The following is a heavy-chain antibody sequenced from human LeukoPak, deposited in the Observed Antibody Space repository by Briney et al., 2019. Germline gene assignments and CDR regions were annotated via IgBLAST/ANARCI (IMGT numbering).Heavy chain of an antibody. CDR3: ARDFGSGSNFDY. J-gene: IGHJ4*02. Sequence: ASVKVSCKASGYTFTGYYMHWVRQAPGQGLEWMGWINGNSGGTKYEQKFQGRVTMTRDTSISTAYTELSRLSSDDTAVYYCARDFGSGSNFDYWGQGILVTVSS. D-gene: IGHD3-10*01. CDR2: INGNSGGT. V-gene: IGHV1-2*02. CDR1: GYTFTGYY.